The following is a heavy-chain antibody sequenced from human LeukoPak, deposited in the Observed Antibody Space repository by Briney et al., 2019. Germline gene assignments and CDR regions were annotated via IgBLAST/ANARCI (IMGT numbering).Heavy chain of an antibody. V-gene: IGHV1-2*02. CDR3: ARGIVVVPAATDY. J-gene: IGHJ4*02. CDR2: INPNSGGT. D-gene: IGHD2-2*01. Sequence: ASVKVSCKASGYTFTGYYMHWVRQAPGQGPEWMGWINPNSGGTNYAQKFQGRVTMTRDTSISTAYMELSRLRSDDTAVYYCARGIVVVPAATDYWGQGTLVTVSS. CDR1: GYTFTGYY.